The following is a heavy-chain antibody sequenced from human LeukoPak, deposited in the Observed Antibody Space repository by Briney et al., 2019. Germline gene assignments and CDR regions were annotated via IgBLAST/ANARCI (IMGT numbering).Heavy chain of an antibody. V-gene: IGHV1-69*04. CDR1: GGTFSSYA. D-gene: IGHD2-15*01. J-gene: IGHJ6*02. CDR3: ARVPGVDYYYYGMDV. Sequence: SVKVSCKASGGTFSSYAISWVRQAPGQGLEWIGRIIPILGIANYAQKFQGRVTITADKSTSTAYMELSSLRSEDTAVYYCARVPGVDYYYYGMDVWGQGTTVTVSS. CDR2: IIPILGIA.